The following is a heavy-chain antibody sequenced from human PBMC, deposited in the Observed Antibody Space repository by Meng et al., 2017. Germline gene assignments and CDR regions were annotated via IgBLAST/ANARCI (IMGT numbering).Heavy chain of an antibody. Sequence: SVKVSCKASGGTFSSYAISWVRQAPGQGLEWMGGIIPIFGTANYVQKFQGRVTITADKSTSTAYMELSILRSEDTAVYYFARDDGYYYDSSGHGDYYYGMDVWGQGTTVTVSS. CDR2: IIPIFGTA. D-gene: IGHD3-22*01. J-gene: IGHJ6*02. CDR1: GGTFSSYA. CDR3: ARDDGYYYDSSGHGDYYYGMDV. V-gene: IGHV1-69*06.